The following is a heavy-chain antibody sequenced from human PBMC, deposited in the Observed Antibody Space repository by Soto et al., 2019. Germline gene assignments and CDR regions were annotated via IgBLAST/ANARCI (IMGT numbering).Heavy chain of an antibody. CDR3: ARIHIFGADNSPPYYYGVDV. J-gene: IGHJ6*02. D-gene: IGHD3-3*02. V-gene: IGHV1-18*01. Sequence: VQSGPEVKEPGASVKVSCETFGYTFTSYGVTWVRQAPGKGPEWMGWVSGYNGDTDYAQNLQGRVFMTTDRSTKTAYMELRSLRSDDTAVYYCARIHIFGADNSPPYYYGVDVWGQGTTITVSS. CDR2: VSGYNGDT. CDR1: GYTFTSYG.